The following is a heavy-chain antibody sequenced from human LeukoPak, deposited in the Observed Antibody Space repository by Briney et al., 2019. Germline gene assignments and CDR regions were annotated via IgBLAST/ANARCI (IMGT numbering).Heavy chain of an antibody. J-gene: IGHJ6*04. Sequence: SETLSLTCTVSGGSISSYYWSWIRQPPRKGLEWIGEINHSGSTNYNPSLKSRVTISVDTSKNQFSLKLSSVTAADTAVYYCARVFERITMVRGATDVWGKGTTVTVSS. D-gene: IGHD3-10*01. CDR2: INHSGST. CDR1: GGSISSYY. V-gene: IGHV4-34*01. CDR3: ARVFERITMVRGATDV.